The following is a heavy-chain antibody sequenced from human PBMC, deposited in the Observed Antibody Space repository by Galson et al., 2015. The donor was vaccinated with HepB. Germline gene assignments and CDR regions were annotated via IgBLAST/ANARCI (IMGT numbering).Heavy chain of an antibody. CDR3: ARDPHIVVVTADYYYYYGMDV. Sequence: SLRLSCAASGFTFSSYSMNWVRQAPGKGLEWVSYISSSSSTIYYADSVKGRFTISRDNAKNSLYLQMNSLRAEDTAVYYCARDPHIVVVTADYYYYYGMDVWGQGTTVTVSS. V-gene: IGHV3-48*04. J-gene: IGHJ6*02. D-gene: IGHD2-21*02. CDR1: GFTFSSYS. CDR2: ISSSSSTI.